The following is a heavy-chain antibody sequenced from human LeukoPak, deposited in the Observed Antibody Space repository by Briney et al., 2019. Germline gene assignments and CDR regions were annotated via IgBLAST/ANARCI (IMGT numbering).Heavy chain of an antibody. CDR2: IYYSGST. J-gene: IGHJ4*02. Sequence: SETLSLTCTVSGGSISSYYWSWIRQPPGKGLEWIGYIYYSGSTNYNPSLKSRVTISVDTSKNQFSLKLSSVTAADTAVYYCGRGRERYSSSWYPSPTPKYYFDYWGQGTLVTVSS. D-gene: IGHD6-13*01. V-gene: IGHV4-59*12. CDR3: GRGRERYSSSWYPSPTPKYYFDY. CDR1: GGSISSYY.